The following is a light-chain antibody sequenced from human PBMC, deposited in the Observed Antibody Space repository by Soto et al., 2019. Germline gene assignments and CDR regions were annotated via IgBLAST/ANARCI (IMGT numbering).Light chain of an antibody. J-gene: IGLJ2*01. CDR2: DNS. Sequence: QSVLTQPPSVSGAPGQKVTISCSGSSTNIGNNYVSWYQHLPGTAPKLLIYDNSERPSCIPDRFSGSKSGTSATLGITGLQTGAEADYYCRTWDRSLSAGVFGGGTQLTVL. CDR1: STNIGNNY. V-gene: IGLV1-51*01. CDR3: RTWDRSLSAGV.